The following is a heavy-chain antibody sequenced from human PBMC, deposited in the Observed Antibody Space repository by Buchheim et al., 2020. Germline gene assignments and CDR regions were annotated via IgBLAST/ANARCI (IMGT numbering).Heavy chain of an antibody. CDR1: GFTFSSYA. CDR3: ARRMTFGATPGLDP. V-gene: IGHV3-23*04. Sequence: EVQVVESGGGLVQPGGSLRLSCAASGFTFSSYAMTWVRQAPGKGLEWVSTIFNTAGGTYYAASVKGRLIISRDNSQNMVYLQMNTLGAEDTALYYCARRMTFGATPGLDPWGQGTL. J-gene: IGHJ5*02. D-gene: IGHD3/OR15-3a*01. CDR2: IFNTAGGT.